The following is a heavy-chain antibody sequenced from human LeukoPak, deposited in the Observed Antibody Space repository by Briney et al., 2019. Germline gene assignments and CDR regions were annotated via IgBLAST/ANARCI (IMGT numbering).Heavy chain of an antibody. CDR3: AREAAGTTRGDY. J-gene: IGHJ4*02. CDR2: ISYDGSNK. Sequence: GGSLRLSCAASGFTFSSYAMHWVRQAPGKGLEWVAVISYDGSNKYYADSVKGRFTISRDNSKNTLYLQMNSLRAEDTAVYYCAREAAGTTRGDYWGQGTLITVSS. CDR1: GFTFSSYA. V-gene: IGHV3-30-3*01. D-gene: IGHD6-13*01.